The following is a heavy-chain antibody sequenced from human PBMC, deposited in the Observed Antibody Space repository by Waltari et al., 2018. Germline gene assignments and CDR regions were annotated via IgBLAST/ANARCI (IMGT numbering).Heavy chain of an antibody. CDR2: IPHMGST. V-gene: IGHV4-59*01. Sequence: QVLLQESGPGLVKPSETLSLTCSVSGSSISPYFWSWIRQAPGKGLESLGYIPHMGSTNYNPSLRGPVTFSLDTSKNQFFLTLTSVTAADTAVYYCAREVTSTTTWGWFDPWGQGTLVTVSS. J-gene: IGHJ5*02. CDR3: AREVTSTTTWGWFDP. D-gene: IGHD2-21*02. CDR1: GSSISPYF.